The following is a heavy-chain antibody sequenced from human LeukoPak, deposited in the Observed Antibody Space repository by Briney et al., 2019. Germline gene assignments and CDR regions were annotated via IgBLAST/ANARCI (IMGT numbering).Heavy chain of an antibody. Sequence: GGSLRLSCAASGFTFSNYAMSWVRQTPGKGLEWVSGISGSGGTTYYADSVKGRFTVSRDNSKNTLYLQMNSLRAEDTAVYYCAKERRDGYNSCVDYWGQGTLVTVSS. V-gene: IGHV3-23*01. D-gene: IGHD5-24*01. CDR3: AKERRDGYNSCVDY. J-gene: IGHJ4*02. CDR1: GFTFSNYA. CDR2: ISGSGGTT.